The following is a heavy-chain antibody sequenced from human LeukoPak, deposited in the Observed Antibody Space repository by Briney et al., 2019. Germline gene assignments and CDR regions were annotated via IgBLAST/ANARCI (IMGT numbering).Heavy chain of an antibody. Sequence: GGSLRLSCAASEFTFSTYSMNWVRQAPGKGLEWVSSIDSGGSYIYYADSVKGRLPISRHNAKHSLYLQMNPLRAEHTAVYYCARQKWGYVNDYWGQGTMVTVSS. D-gene: IGHD1-26*01. J-gene: IGHJ4*02. V-gene: IGHV3-21*01. CDR2: IDSGGSYI. CDR3: ARQKWGYVNDY. CDR1: EFTFSTYS.